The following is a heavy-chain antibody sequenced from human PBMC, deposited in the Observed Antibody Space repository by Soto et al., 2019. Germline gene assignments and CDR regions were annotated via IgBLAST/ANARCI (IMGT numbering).Heavy chain of an antibody. D-gene: IGHD3-22*01. CDR2: IYYRGST. CDR1: GGSISRYY. Sequence: GTRSLPGTFSGGSISRYYWSWIRQPPGKGLEGMGYIYYRGSTNYNPSLKRRVTISVDTSKNQFSLKLSSLTSADTAVYYCARGGLYDSSGYHKNNWFDPWGQGTLVTVSS. J-gene: IGHJ5*02. CDR3: ARGGLYDSSGYHKNNWFDP. V-gene: IGHV4-59*01.